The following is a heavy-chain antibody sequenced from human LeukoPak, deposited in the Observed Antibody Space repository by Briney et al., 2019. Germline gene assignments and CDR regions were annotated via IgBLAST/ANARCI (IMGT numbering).Heavy chain of an antibody. J-gene: IGHJ4*02. CDR1: GGSISSGGYY. V-gene: IGHV4-30-2*01. CDR3: ARDGGSGSSPDY. CDR2: IYHSGST. Sequence: PSETLSLTCTVSGGSISSGGYYWSWIRQPPGKGLEWIGYIYHSGSTYYNPSLKSRVTISVDRSKNQFSPKLSSVTAADTAVYYCARDGGSGSSPDYWGQGILVTVSS. D-gene: IGHD1-26*01.